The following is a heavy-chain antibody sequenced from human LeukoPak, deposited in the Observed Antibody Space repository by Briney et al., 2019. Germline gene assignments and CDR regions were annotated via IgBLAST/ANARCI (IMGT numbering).Heavy chain of an antibody. J-gene: IGHJ4*02. CDR1: GYTFTCYY. Sequence: GASVTVSCKASGYTFTCYYMHWVRQAPGQGLEWMGWINPNSGGTNYAQKFQGRVTMTRDTSISTAYMELSRLRSDDTAVYYCARAGIYDSSGWLREVFDYWGQGTLVTVSS. D-gene: IGHD3-22*01. V-gene: IGHV1-2*02. CDR3: ARAGIYDSSGWLREVFDY. CDR2: INPNSGGT.